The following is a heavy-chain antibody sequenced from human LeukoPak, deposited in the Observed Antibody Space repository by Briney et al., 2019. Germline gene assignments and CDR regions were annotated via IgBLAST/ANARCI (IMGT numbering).Heavy chain of an antibody. CDR2: ISGTEDIT. V-gene: IGHV3-23*01. CDR3: AKDLLYSSPRVDY. D-gene: IGHD6-13*01. CDR1: GFTFSSCA. J-gene: IGHJ4*02. Sequence: GGSLRLSCVASGFTFSSCAMSGVRRAPGKGLEWVSIISGTEDITYYADSVKGRFTISRDNSKNTLFLQMNSLRAEDTAIYYCAKDLLYSSPRVDYWGQGTLVTVSS.